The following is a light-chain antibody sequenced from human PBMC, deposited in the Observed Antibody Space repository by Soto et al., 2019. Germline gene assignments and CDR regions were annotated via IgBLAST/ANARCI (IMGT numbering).Light chain of an antibody. J-gene: IGLJ2*01. CDR2: EGS. CDR3: CSYAGSSTVV. Sequence: QSALTQPASVSGSPGQSITISCTGTSSDVGSYNLVSWYQQHAGKAPKLMIYEGSKRPSGVSNRFSGSKSGHTASLTISGLQTEHEADYFCCSYAGSSTVVFGGGTQLTVL. V-gene: IGLV2-23*01. CDR1: SSDVGSYNL.